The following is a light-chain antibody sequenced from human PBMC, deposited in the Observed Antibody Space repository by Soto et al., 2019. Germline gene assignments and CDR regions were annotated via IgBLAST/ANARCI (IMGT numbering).Light chain of an antibody. Sequence: QSALTQPRSVSGSPGQSVTISCTGTSSDVGGYNYVSWYQQHPGKAPKVMIYDVSKRPSGVPDRFSGSKSGYTASLTISGLQAEDEADYYCAAWDDSLSGWVFGGGTKLTVL. V-gene: IGLV2-11*01. CDR1: SSDVGGYNY. CDR3: AAWDDSLSGWV. CDR2: DVS. J-gene: IGLJ3*02.